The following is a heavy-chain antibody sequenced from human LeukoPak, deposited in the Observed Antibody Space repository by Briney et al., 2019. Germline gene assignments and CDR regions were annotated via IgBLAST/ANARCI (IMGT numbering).Heavy chain of an antibody. CDR2: ISAYNGNT. V-gene: IGHV1-18*01. CDR1: GYTFTSYG. Sequence: GASVKVSRKASGYTFTSYGISWVRQAPGQGLDWVGWISAYNGNTNYAQKLQGRVTMTTDTSTSTAYMELRSLRSDDTAVYYCARDLGLTVAGTSTYYYYGMDVWGQGTTVTVFS. D-gene: IGHD6-19*01. CDR3: ARDLGLTVAGTSTYYYYGMDV. J-gene: IGHJ6*02.